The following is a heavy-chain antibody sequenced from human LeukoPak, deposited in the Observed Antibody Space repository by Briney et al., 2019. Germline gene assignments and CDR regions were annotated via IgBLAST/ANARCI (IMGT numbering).Heavy chain of an antibody. D-gene: IGHD6-13*01. CDR1: GGTFSSYA. CDR2: IIPILGIA. Sequence: GSSVKVSCKASGGTFSSYAISWVRQAPGQGLEWMGRIIPILGIANYAQKFQGRVTITADKSTSTAYMELSSLRSEDTAVYYCARAPKASSSWYGYWGQGTLVTVSS. J-gene: IGHJ4*02. V-gene: IGHV1-69*04. CDR3: ARAPKASSSWYGY.